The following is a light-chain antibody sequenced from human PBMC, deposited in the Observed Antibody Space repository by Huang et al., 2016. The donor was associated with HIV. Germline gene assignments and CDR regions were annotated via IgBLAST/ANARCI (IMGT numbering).Light chain of an antibody. J-gene: IGKJ4*01. V-gene: IGKV1-8*01. CDR1: QDIGTS. CDR2: DAY. Sequence: AIRMTQSPSSLSASTGDRVTITCRASQDIGTSLAWYQQRPGKAPVLLIFDAYTLQRRVPSRFTGSGSRTVFTLTIACLQVEDVATYYCQHSDGLSPLTFGGGTKVDI. CDR3: QHSDGLSPLT.